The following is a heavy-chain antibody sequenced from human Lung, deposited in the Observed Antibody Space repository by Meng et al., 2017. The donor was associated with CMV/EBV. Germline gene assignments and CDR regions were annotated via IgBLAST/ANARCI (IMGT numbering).Heavy chain of an antibody. J-gene: IGHJ4*02. CDR1: GFTISNAK. V-gene: IGHV3-15*01. CDR2: IKPTTEHETI. Sequence: GESXKISCAGSGFTISNAKIRWVRQAPGKGLEWVARIKPTTEHETIDYAAPVEGRFTISKDDSRNSVYLQMNSLKSEDTAVYFWTTVSWNYYDYWGQGTVVTVSS. D-gene: IGHD6-13*01. CDR3: TTVSWNYYDY.